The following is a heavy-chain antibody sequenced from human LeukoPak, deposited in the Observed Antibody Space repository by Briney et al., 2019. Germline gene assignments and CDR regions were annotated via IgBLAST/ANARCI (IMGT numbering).Heavy chain of an antibody. J-gene: IGHJ6*02. Sequence: GGSLRLSCAASGFTFSSYWMHWVRQALGKGLVWVSRINSDGSSTTYADSVKGRFTISRDNAKNMVYLQMNSLRAEDTAVYYCVRASDVVATADWGQGTTVTVSS. CDR2: INSDGSST. V-gene: IGHV3-74*03. D-gene: IGHD5-12*01. CDR3: VRASDVVATAD. CDR1: GFTFSSYW.